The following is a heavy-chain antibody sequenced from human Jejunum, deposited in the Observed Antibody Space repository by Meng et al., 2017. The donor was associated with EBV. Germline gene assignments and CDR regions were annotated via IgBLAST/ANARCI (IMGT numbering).Heavy chain of an antibody. V-gene: IGHV4-34*02. CDR3: ARRTGDYVVGY. J-gene: IGHJ4*02. D-gene: IGHD2-8*02. Sequence: VQLQQGGAGLLRPTETLSLTCAVYGGSFSGYYWSWVRQPPGRGLEYIGEVHFSGITNYTPSLKSRVTMSVDASKNQFSLRLTSVTAADTAVYYCARRTGDYVVGYWGQGTLVTVSS. CDR2: VHFSGIT. CDR1: GGSFSGYY.